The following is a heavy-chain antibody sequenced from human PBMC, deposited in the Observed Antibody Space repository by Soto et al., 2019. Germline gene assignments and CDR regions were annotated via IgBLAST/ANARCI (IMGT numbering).Heavy chain of an antibody. V-gene: IGHV3-33*01. CDR3: ARDLREQLVPYYYYGMDV. J-gene: IGHJ6*02. CDR2: IWYDGSNK. CDR1: GFTFSSYG. D-gene: IGHD6-13*01. Sequence: EGSLRLSCTASGFTFSSYGMHWVRQAPGKGLEWVAVIWYDGSNKYYADSVKGRFTISRDNSKNTPYLQMNSLRAEDTAVYYCARDLREQLVPYYYYGMDVWGQGTTVTVSS.